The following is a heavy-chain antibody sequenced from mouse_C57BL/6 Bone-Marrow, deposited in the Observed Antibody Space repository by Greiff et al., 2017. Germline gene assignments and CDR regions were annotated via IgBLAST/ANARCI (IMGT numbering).Heavy chain of an antibody. CDR1: GYSITSDY. D-gene: IGHD1-1*01. Sequence: EVQLVESGPGLAKPSQTLSLTCSATGYSITSDYWNWIRKFPGHKLEYMGDISSSGSTSYYPSLKSRISITRDTAKNQYYLQLNPVTTEDTATYYCARYTATVRGFDYWGQGTTLTVSS. J-gene: IGHJ2*01. CDR3: ARYTATVRGFDY. CDR2: ISSSGST. V-gene: IGHV3-8*01.